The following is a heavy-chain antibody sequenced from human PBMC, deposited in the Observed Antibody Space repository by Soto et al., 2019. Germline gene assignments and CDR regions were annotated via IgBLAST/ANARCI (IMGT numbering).Heavy chain of an antibody. J-gene: IGHJ5*02. CDR1: GGAISGYY. CDR2: IYSSGST. D-gene: IGHD3-3*01. Sequence: SETLSLTCTVTGGAISGYYWTWIRQSDGKGLEWIGRIYSSGSTNCNPSLKSRVTISLDTSMNYFSLRLSSVTAADTAVYYCARGQRFSDWFDAWGLGTPVTVSS. V-gene: IGHV4-4*07. CDR3: ARGQRFSDWFDA.